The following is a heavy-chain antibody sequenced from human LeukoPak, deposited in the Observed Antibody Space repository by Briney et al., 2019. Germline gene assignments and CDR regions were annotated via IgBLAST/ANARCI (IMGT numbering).Heavy chain of an antibody. V-gene: IGHV4-39*01. CDR3: ARHYYDSSGYLDY. CDR1: GGSISSSNYY. Sequence: SETLSLTCTVSGGSISSSNYYWGWIRQPPGKGLEWIGSIYYGGSTYYNPSLKSRVTISVDTSKNQLSLKLSSVTAADTAVYYCARHYYDSSGYLDYWGQGTLVTVSS. J-gene: IGHJ4*02. CDR2: IYYGGST. D-gene: IGHD3-22*01.